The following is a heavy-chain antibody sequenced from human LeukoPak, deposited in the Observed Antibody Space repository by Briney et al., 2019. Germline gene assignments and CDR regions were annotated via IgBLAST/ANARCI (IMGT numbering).Heavy chain of an antibody. CDR3: ASYDFWSGYPRSYYFDY. J-gene: IGHJ4*02. V-gene: IGHV4-39*01. D-gene: IGHD3-3*01. CDR1: GGSISSSSYY. Sequence: SETLSLTCTVSGGSISSSSYYWGWIRQPPGKGLEWIGSIYYSGSTYHNPSLKSRVTISVDTSKNQFSLKLSSVTAADTAVYYCASYDFWSGYPRSYYFDYWGQGTLVTVSS. CDR2: IYYSGST.